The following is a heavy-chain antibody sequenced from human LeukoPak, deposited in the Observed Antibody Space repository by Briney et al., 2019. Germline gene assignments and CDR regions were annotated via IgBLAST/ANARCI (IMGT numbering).Heavy chain of an antibody. V-gene: IGHV4-39*07. J-gene: IGHJ5*02. D-gene: IGHD6-19*01. Sequence: PSETLSLTCTVSGGSISSSSYYWGWIRQPPGKGLEWIGSIYYSGSTYYNPSLKSRVTISVDTSKNQFSLKLSSVTAADTAVYYCAREGTHSGWYPNWFDPWGQGTLVTVSS. CDR1: GGSISSSSYY. CDR2: IYYSGST. CDR3: AREGTHSGWYPNWFDP.